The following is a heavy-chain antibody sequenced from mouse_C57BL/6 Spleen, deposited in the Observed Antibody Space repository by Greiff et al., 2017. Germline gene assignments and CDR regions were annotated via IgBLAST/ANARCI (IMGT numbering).Heavy chain of an antibody. J-gene: IGHJ4*01. CDR1: GYAFTNYL. V-gene: IGHV1-54*01. D-gene: IGHD2-4*01. CDR2: INPGSGGT. CDR3: ARWGLRREGYAMDY. Sequence: VQLQQSGAELVRPGTSVKVSCKASGYAFTNYLIEWVKQRPGQGLEWIGVINPGSGGTNSNEKFKGKATLTADKSSSTAYMQLSSLTSEDSAVYFCARWGLRREGYAMDYWGQGTSVTVSS.